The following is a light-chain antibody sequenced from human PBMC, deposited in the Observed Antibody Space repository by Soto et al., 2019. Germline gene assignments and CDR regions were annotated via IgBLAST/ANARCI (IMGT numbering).Light chain of an antibody. CDR1: SSDVGLYDY. J-gene: IGLJ1*01. CDR3: SSYTSDSSYV. Sequence: QSVLTQAASVSGSPGRSITICCTGTSSDVGLYDYVSWYQQHPGKAPQLMIYAVSNRPSGVSNRFSASKSGNAASLFISGLQAEDEADYYCSSYTSDSSYVFGSGTKVTVL. V-gene: IGLV2-14*01. CDR2: AVS.